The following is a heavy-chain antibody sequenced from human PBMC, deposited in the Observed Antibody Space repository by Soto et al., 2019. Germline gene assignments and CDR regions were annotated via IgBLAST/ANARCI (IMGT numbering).Heavy chain of an antibody. CDR2: ISYDGSNK. V-gene: IGHV3-30-3*01. D-gene: IGHD5-18*01. CDR1: GFTFSSYA. Sequence: QVQVVESGGGVVQPGRSLRLSCAASGFTFSSYAMHWVRQAPGKGLEWVAVISYDGSNKYYADSVKGRFTISRDNSKNTLYLQMNSLRAEDTAVYYCARGGYSYGYEDYWGQGTLVTVSS. J-gene: IGHJ4*02. CDR3: ARGGYSYGYEDY.